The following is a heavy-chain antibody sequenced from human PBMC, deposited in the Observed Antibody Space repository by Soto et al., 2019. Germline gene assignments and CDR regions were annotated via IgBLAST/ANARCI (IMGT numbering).Heavy chain of an antibody. J-gene: IGHJ4*02. CDR3: ASLRFGSPSPGY. CDR1: GDSISGNY. CDR2: IYYSRST. V-gene: IGHV4-59*01. Sequence: SETLSLTCTVSGDSISGNYWTWIRQPPGKGLEWIGSIYYSRSTFYNSSLTSRVAISVDTSKNQFSLKVASVTAADTAIYYCASLRFGSPSPGYWGQGFLVTVSS. D-gene: IGHD3-16*01.